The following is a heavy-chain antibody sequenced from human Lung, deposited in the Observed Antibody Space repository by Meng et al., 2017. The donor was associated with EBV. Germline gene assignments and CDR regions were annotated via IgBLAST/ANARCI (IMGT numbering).Heavy chain of an antibody. J-gene: IGHJ4*02. V-gene: IGHV4-4*02. CDR1: CDAITNHNL. CDR3: LRGAGGSV. Sequence: ESAPQRAKPAGTLSLTCAVSCDAITNHNLLAWVRQSPWKALEWLGQIRHRGSCAYTPSLKSQVSMSIGKSKHPLSLKLPSVTSADTPLYHFLRGAGGSVWGQGTLVTVSS. D-gene: IGHD3-10*01. CDR2: IRHRGSC.